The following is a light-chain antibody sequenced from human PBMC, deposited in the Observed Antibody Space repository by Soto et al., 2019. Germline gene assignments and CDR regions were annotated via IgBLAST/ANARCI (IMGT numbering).Light chain of an antibody. CDR3: QQYGSSRT. V-gene: IGKV3-20*01. CDR2: DAS. J-gene: IGKJ1*01. CDR1: QSVSSY. Sequence: ETVFTQSPPTLSLTPGERATLSCRASQSVSSYLAWYQQKTGQAPRLLIYDASNRATGIPARFSGSGSGTDFTLTISRLEPEDFAVYYCQQYGSSRTFGQGTK.